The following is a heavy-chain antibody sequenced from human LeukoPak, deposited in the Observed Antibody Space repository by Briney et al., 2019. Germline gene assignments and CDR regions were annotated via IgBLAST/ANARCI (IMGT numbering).Heavy chain of an antibody. D-gene: IGHD2-15*01. CDR1: GGSISSGGYY. CDR3: ARSHPGVGDAFDI. CDR2: IYYSGST. V-gene: IGHV4-31*03. J-gene: IGHJ3*02. Sequence: PSETLSLTCTVSGGSISSGGYYWSWVRQHPGKGLEWIGYIYYSGSTYYNPSLKSRVTISVDTSKNQFSLKLSSVTAADTAVYYCARSHPGVGDAFDIWGQGTMVTVSS.